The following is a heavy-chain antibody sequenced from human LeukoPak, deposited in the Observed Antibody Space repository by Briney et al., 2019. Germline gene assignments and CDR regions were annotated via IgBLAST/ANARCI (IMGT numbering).Heavy chain of an antibody. CDR2: MYMSGAT. CDR3: ARDRAGYLNWFDP. J-gene: IGHJ5*02. D-gene: IGHD2-15*01. Sequence: SETLSLTCTVPGGTISNYYWSWIRQPAGKGLEWIGRMYMSGATNFNPSLKSRVTMSVDKSKNQFFLKLTSVTAADTAVYYCARDRAGYLNWFDPWGQGTLVTVSS. V-gene: IGHV4-4*07. CDR1: GGTISNYY.